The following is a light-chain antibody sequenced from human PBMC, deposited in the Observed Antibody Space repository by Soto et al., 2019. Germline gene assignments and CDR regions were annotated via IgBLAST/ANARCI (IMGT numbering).Light chain of an antibody. CDR2: GAS. Sequence: EIVMTQSPATLSVSPGERATLSCRASQSVSSNLAWYQQKPGQAPRLLIYGASTRATGIPARFSGSGSGTGVTLTITSLQSEDFAVYYCQQYNNGPLEFTFGPGTKVDIK. CDR1: QSVSSN. CDR3: QQYNNGPLEFT. V-gene: IGKV3-15*01. J-gene: IGKJ3*01.